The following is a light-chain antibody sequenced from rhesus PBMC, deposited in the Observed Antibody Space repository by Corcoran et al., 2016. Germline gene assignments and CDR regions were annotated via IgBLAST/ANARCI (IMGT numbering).Light chain of an antibody. J-gene: IGKJ2*01. Sequence: DIQMTQSPSSLSASVGDRVTITCRASQGISSWLAWYQQKPGQAPKLLYYKASSLQSGFPSRFSGSGSGTEFTLTISSLQPEDFATYYCQQYNRAPYSFGQGTKVEIK. CDR2: KAS. CDR3: QQYNRAPYS. V-gene: IGKV1-21*01. CDR1: QGISSW.